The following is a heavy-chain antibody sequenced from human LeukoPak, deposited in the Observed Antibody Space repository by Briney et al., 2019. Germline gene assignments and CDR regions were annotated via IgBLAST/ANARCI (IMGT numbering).Heavy chain of an antibody. V-gene: IGHV4-30-4*01. CDR1: GGSISSGDYY. CDR2: IYYSGST. CDR3: ASLMKYDFWSGYSRGGYFDY. J-gene: IGHJ4*02. D-gene: IGHD3-3*01. Sequence: SSETLSLTCTVSGGSISSGDYYWSWIRQLPGKGLEWIGYIYYSGSTYYNPSLKSRVTISVDTSKNQFSLKLSSVTAADTAVYYCASLMKYDFWSGYSRGGYFDYWGQGTLVTVSS.